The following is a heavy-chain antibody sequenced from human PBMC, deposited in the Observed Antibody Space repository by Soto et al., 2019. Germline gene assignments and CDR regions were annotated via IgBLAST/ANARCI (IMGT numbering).Heavy chain of an antibody. CDR3: ARDIFGDDFWSGYPSSYYHYYGMDV. Sequence: ASVKVSCKASGYTFTSYGISWVRQAPGQGLEWMGWISAYNGNTNYAQKLQGRVTMTTDTSTSTAYMELRSLRSDDTAVYYCARDIFGDDFWSGYPSSYYHYYGMDVWGQGTTVTVSS. V-gene: IGHV1-18*01. CDR1: GYTFTSYG. D-gene: IGHD3-3*01. J-gene: IGHJ6*02. CDR2: ISAYNGNT.